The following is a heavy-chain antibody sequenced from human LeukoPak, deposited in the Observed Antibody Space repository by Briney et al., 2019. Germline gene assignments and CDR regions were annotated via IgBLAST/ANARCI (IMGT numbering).Heavy chain of an antibody. CDR1: GGSISSGDYY. D-gene: IGHD3-22*01. V-gene: IGHV4-30-4*01. J-gene: IGHJ4*02. CDR2: IYYSGST. Sequence: SQTLSLTCTVSGGSISSGDYYWSWIRQPPGKGLEWIGYIYYSGSTYYNPSLKSRVTISVDTSKNQFSLKLSSVTAADTAVYYCASTFPDSSGYCTAYWGQGTLVTVSS. CDR3: ASTFPDSSGYCTAY.